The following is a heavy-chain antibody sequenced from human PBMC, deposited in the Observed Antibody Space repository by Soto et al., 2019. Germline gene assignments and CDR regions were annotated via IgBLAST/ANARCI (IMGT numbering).Heavy chain of an antibody. CDR1: GGTFSSYA. V-gene: IGHV1-69*13. J-gene: IGHJ6*02. Sequence: ASVKVSCKASGGTFSSYAISWVRQAPGQGLEWMGGIIPIFGTANYAQKFQGRVTITADESTSTAYMELSSLRSEDTAVYYCARVIMGGYDQYYGMDVWGQGTTVTVSS. D-gene: IGHD5-12*01. CDR2: IIPIFGTA. CDR3: ARVIMGGYDQYYGMDV.